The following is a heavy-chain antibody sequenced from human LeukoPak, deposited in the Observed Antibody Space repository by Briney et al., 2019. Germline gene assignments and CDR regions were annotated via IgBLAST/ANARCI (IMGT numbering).Heavy chain of an antibody. CDR2: IIPIFGTA. CDR1: GGTFSSYA. J-gene: IGHJ6*03. D-gene: IGHD2/OR15-2a*01. CDR3: ARNLKEYDYYYYYMDV. V-gene: IGHV1-69*05. Sequence: SVKVSCKASGGTFSSYAISWARQAPGQGLEWMGRIIPIFGTANYAQKFQGRVTITTDESTSTAYMELSSLRSEDTAVYYCARNLKEYDYYYYYMDVWGKGTTVTVSS.